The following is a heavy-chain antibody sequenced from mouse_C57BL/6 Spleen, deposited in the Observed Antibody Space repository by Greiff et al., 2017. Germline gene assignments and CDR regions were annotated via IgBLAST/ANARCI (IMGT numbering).Heavy chain of an antibody. Sequence: QVQLQQSGAELVKPGASVKLSCKASGYTFTSYWMQWVKQRPGQGLGWIGEIDPSDSYTNYNQKVKGKATLTVDTSSSTAYMQLSSLTSEDSAVYYCARGDWDDAYWGQGTLVTVSA. V-gene: IGHV1-50*01. D-gene: IGHD4-1*01. CDR2: IDPSDSYT. J-gene: IGHJ3*01. CDR3: ARGDWDDAY. CDR1: GYTFTSYW.